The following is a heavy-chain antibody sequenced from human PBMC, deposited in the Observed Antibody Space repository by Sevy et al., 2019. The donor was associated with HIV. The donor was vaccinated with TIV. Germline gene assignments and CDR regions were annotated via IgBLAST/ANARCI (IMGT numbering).Heavy chain of an antibody. CDR1: GFTFSSYG. CDR3: ATHRRRDGYSYGAFDI. CDR2: ISSSSSSI. D-gene: IGHD4-4*01. Sequence: GGSLRLSCAASGFTFSSYGMNWVRQAPGKGLEWVSYISSSSSSIYYADSVKGRFTISRDTSNNTLFLHMNSLRAEDTAVYYCATHRRRDGYSYGAFDIWGQGTMVTVSS. V-gene: IGHV3-48*01. J-gene: IGHJ3*02.